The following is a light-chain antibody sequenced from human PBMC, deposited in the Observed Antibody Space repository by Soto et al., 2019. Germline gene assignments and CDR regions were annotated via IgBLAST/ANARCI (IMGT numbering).Light chain of an antibody. CDR1: QSVGSY. Sequence: EIVLTQSTATLSLSPGERATLSCRASQSVGSYLAWYQQKPGQAPRLLIYDASNRATGIPARFSGSGSGTDFTLTISSLEPEDFAVYYGQQRSNWPPWTFGQGTKVEIK. J-gene: IGKJ1*01. CDR2: DAS. V-gene: IGKV3-11*01. CDR3: QQRSNWPPWT.